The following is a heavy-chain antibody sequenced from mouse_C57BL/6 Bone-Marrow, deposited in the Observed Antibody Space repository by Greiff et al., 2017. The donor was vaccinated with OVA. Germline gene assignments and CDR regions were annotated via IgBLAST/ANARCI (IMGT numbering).Heavy chain of an antibody. CDR3: TRSYSNDGDFDY. J-gene: IGHJ2*01. Sequence: QVQLQQSGAELVRPGASVTLSCKASGYTFTDYEMHWVKQPPVHGLEWIGAIDPETGGTAYNQKFKGKAILTAYKSSSTAYMELRSLTSDDSSGYYCTRSYSNDGDFDYWGQGTTLTVSS. D-gene: IGHD2-12*01. V-gene: IGHV1-15*01. CDR1: GYTFTDYE. CDR2: IDPETGGT.